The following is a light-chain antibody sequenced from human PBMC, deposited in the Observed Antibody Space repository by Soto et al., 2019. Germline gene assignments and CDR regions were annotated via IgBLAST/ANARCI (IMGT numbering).Light chain of an antibody. J-gene: IGKJ2*01. CDR2: GAS. Sequence: EIVMTQSPATLSVSPGERATLSCRARQSVSSNLAWYQQKPGQAPSLLIYGASTRATGIPARFSGSGSGTEFTLTISSLQSEDFAVYYCQQYNNWPPYTFGQGTKLEIK. CDR3: QQYNNWPPYT. V-gene: IGKV3-15*01. CDR1: QSVSSN.